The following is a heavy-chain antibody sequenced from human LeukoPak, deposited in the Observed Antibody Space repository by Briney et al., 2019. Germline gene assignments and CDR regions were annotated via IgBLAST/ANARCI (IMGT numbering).Heavy chain of an antibody. V-gene: IGHV4-59*01. CDR1: GGSISGYY. J-gene: IGHJ4*02. CDR3: ASSGYGYYFDY. CDR2: IYYSGST. D-gene: IGHD3-22*01. Sequence: PSETLSLTCTVSGGSISGYYWSWIRQPPGKGLEWIGYIYYSGSTNYNPSLQSRVTISVDTSKNQFSLKLSSVTAADTAVYYCASSGYGYYFDYWGQGTLVTVSS.